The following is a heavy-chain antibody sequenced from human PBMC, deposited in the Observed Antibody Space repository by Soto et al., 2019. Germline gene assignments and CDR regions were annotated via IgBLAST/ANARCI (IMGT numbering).Heavy chain of an antibody. D-gene: IGHD5-18*01. Sequence: QVQLVESGGGVVQPGRSLRLSCAASGFTFSSYGMHWVRQAPGKGLEWVAVISYHGSNKDYADSVKGRFTISRDNSKNSLYLQMNSLRGEDTAVYYCAKDRQLGSSLYYSDYWGQGTLLTVSS. CDR3: AKDRQLGSSLYYSDY. J-gene: IGHJ4*02. CDR2: ISYHGSNK. V-gene: IGHV3-30*18. CDR1: GFTFSSYG.